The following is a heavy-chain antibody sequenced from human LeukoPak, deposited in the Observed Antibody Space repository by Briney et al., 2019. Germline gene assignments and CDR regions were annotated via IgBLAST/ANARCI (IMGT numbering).Heavy chain of an antibody. CDR2: IHHSGSS. V-gene: IGHV4-34*01. CDR3: ARDLTDYYELDY. Sequence: SETLSLTCGVYGGSLSGYYWSWIRQSPGKGLEWIGEIHHSGSSNYNPSLRSRVTISVDTSKNQFSLKLRSVTAADTAVYYCARDLTDYYELDYWGQGTLVTVSS. J-gene: IGHJ4*02. CDR1: GGSLSGYY. D-gene: IGHD3-22*01.